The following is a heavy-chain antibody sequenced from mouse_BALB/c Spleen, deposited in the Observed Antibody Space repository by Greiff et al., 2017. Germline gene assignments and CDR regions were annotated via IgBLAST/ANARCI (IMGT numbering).Heavy chain of an antibody. CDR1: GFSLTGYG. Sequence: VQGVESGPGLVAPSHSLSISCTVSGFSLTGYGVNWVRQPPGKGLEWLGMLWGDGSTDYNSALKSRLSISKDNSKSQVFLKMNSLQTDDTARYYCARSPYLYYAMDYWGQGTTVTVSS. CDR2: LWGDGST. J-gene: IGHJ4*01. V-gene: IGHV2-6-7*01. CDR3: ARSPYLYYAMDY. D-gene: IGHD5-1*01.